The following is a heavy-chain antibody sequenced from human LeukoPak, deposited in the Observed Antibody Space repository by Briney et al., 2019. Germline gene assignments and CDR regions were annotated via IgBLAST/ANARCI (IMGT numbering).Heavy chain of an antibody. Sequence: GASVKVSCKASGGTFSSYAISWVRQAPGQGLEWMGGIIPIFGTANYAQKFQGRVTITTDESTSTAYMELSSLRSEDTAVYYCAKDAFGVWGTLNWFDPWGQGTLVTVSS. J-gene: IGHJ5*02. V-gene: IGHV1-69*05. CDR1: GGTFSSYA. CDR3: AKDAFGVWGTLNWFDP. D-gene: IGHD3-16*01. CDR2: IIPIFGTA.